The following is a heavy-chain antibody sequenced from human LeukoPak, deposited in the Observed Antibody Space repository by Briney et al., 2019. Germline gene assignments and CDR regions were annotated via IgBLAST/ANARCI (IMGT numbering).Heavy chain of an antibody. CDR2: IYTSGST. D-gene: IGHD3-22*01. CDR3: ARERDSSGYYRLSAFDI. V-gene: IGHV4-4*07. J-gene: IGHJ3*02. CDR1: GGSISSYY. Sequence: SETLSLTCTVSGGSISSYYWSWIRQPAGKGLEWIGRIYTSGSTYYNPSLKSRVTISVDTSKNQFSLKLSSVTAADTAVYYCARERDSSGYYRLSAFDIWGQGTMVTVSS.